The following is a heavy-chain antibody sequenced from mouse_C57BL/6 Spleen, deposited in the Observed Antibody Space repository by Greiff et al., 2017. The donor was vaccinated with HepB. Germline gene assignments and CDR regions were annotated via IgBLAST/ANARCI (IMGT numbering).Heavy chain of an antibody. Sequence: EVKLMESGAELVRPGASVKLSCTASGFNIKDYYMHWVKQRPEQGLEWIGRIDPEDGDTEYAPKFQGKATMTADTSSNTAYLQLSSLTSEDTAVYYCTLYDGYYVMTYWGQGTLVTVSA. J-gene: IGHJ3*01. CDR1: GFNIKDYY. CDR2: IDPEDGDT. D-gene: IGHD2-3*01. V-gene: IGHV14-1*01. CDR3: TLYDGYYVMTY.